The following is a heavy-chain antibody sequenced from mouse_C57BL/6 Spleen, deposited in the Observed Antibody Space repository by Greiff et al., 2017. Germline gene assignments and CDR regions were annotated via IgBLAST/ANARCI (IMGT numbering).Heavy chain of an antibody. J-gene: IGHJ2*01. D-gene: IGHD3-2*02. Sequence: VQLQQPGAELVRPGSSVKLSCKASGYTFTSYWMDWVKQRPGQGLEWIGNIYPSDSETHYTQKFKDKATLTVDKSSSTAYMQLSSLTSEDSAVYYCARRGSSGYLDYWGQGTTLTVSS. V-gene: IGHV1-61*01. CDR3: ARRGSSGYLDY. CDR1: GYTFTSYW. CDR2: IYPSDSET.